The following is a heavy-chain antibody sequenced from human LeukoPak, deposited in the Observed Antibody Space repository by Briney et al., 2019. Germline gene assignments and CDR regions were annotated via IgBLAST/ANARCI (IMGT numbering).Heavy chain of an antibody. CDR3: ARGGIEDWFDP. J-gene: IGHJ5*02. V-gene: IGHV3-11*06. CDR1: GFTFSDYH. Sequence: GGSLRLSCVASGFTFSDYHMSWIRQAPGKGLEWVSYISSSSSYTNYADSVKGRFTISRDNAKNSLYLQMNSLRAEDTAVYYCARGGIEDWFDPWGQGTLVTVSS. D-gene: IGHD6-13*01. CDR2: ISSSSSYT.